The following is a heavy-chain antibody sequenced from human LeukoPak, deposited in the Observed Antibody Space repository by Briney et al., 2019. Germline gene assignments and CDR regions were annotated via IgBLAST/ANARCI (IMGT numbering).Heavy chain of an antibody. CDR2: IYYSGST. V-gene: IGHV4-59*11. J-gene: IGHJ6*03. Sequence: SETLSLPCTVSGGSIRSHYWSWIRQPPGKGLEWIGYIYYSGSTNYNPSLKSRLTISVDTSKNQFSLKLSSVTAADTAVYYCAGAAAGTSHTYYYYYYMDVWGKGTTVTVSS. CDR3: AGAAAGTSHTYYYYYYMDV. CDR1: GGSIRSHY. D-gene: IGHD6-13*01.